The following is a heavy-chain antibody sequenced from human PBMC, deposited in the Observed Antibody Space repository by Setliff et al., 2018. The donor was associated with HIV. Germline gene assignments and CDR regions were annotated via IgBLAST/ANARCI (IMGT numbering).Heavy chain of an antibody. CDR1: GFAFEKYY. CDR3: ASGIDPYTSTWVDS. D-gene: IGHD1-20*01. V-gene: IGHV3-11*03. Sequence: KAGGSLRLSCLASGFAFEKYYMSWIRQTPEKTLEWISFISSTGSYITYADSVKGRFTVSRDKAENSLFLQMDGLRAEDTAIYYCASGIDPYTSTWVDSWGQGTLVTVSS. CDR2: ISSTGSYI. J-gene: IGHJ4*02.